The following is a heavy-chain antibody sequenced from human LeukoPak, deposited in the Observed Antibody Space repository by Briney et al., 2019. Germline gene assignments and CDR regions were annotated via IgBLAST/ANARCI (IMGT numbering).Heavy chain of an antibody. CDR1: GYSFTSYW. V-gene: IGHV5-51*01. CDR2: IYPGDSDT. J-gene: IGHJ4*02. D-gene: IGHD3-9*01. CDR3: ARLHYDILTGYSTLDY. Sequence: GESLKISCKGSGYSFTSYWIGWVRQMPGKGLEWMGIIYPGDSDTRYSPSFQGQVTISADKSISTAYLQWSSLKASDTAMYYCARLHYDILTGYSTLDYWGQGTLVTVSS.